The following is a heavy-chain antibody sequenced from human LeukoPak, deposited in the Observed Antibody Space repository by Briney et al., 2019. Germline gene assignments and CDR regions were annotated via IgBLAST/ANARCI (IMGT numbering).Heavy chain of an antibody. CDR1: GGSVSSGSYY. D-gene: IGHD3-9*01. CDR2: IYYSGST. V-gene: IGHV4-61*01. Sequence: SETLSLTCTVSGGSVSSGSYYWSWIRQPPGKGLEWIGYIYYSGSTNCNPSLKSRVTISVDTSKNQFSLKLSSVTAADTAVYYCARVYYDILTGYYRGYAYWGQGTLVTVSS. CDR3: ARVYYDILTGYYRGYAY. J-gene: IGHJ4*02.